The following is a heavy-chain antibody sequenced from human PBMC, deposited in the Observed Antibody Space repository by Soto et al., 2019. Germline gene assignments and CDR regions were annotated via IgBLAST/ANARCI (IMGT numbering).Heavy chain of an antibody. D-gene: IGHD3-3*01. Sequence: ASVKVSCKASGYTFTSYGISWVRQAPGQGLEWMGWISAYNGNTNYAQKLQGRVTMTRDTSTSTAYMELRSLRSDDTAVYYCARGADLRTYYDFWSGGNWFDPWGQGTLVTVSS. CDR3: ARGADLRTYYDFWSGGNWFDP. CDR1: GYTFTSYG. J-gene: IGHJ5*02. CDR2: ISAYNGNT. V-gene: IGHV1-18*01.